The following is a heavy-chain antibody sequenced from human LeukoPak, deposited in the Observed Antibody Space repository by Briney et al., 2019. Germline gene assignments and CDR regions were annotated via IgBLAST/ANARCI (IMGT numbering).Heavy chain of an antibody. V-gene: IGHV3-7*01. D-gene: IGHD4-17*01. CDR3: ARDKDSWDYGDFYDN. CDR2: IKQDGSEK. CDR1: GFAFSSYW. Sequence: GGSLRLTCAASGFAFSSYWMSWVRQAPGKGLEWVANIKQDGSEKYYVDSVKGRFTISRDNAKNSLYLQMNSLRAEDTAVYYCARDKDSWDYGDFYDNWGQGTLVTVSS. J-gene: IGHJ4*02.